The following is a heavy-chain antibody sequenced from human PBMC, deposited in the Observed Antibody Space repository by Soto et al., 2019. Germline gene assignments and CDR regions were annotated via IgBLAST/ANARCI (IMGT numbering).Heavy chain of an antibody. Sequence: GGSLRLSCAASGFTFSSYSMNWSRQAPGKGLEWVSSISSSSSYIYYADSVKGRFTISRDNAKNSLYLQMNSLRAEDTAVYYCARDGGPDIVVVPAAMGSYGMDVWGQGTTVTVPS. V-gene: IGHV3-21*01. J-gene: IGHJ6*02. D-gene: IGHD2-2*01. CDR3: ARDGGPDIVVVPAAMGSYGMDV. CDR1: GFTFSSYS. CDR2: ISSSSSYI.